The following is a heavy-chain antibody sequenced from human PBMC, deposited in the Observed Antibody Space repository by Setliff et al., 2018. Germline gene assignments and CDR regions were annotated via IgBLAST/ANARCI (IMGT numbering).Heavy chain of an antibody. CDR3: ARISRLYTSSWDDY. CDR1: GFVFSNYG. V-gene: IGHV3-21*01. CDR2: ISRDTDYT. Sequence: PGGSLRLSCAASGFVFSNYGMNWVRQAPGKGLEWIPGISRDTDYTYYAESVKGRFTIFRDNAKNSVYLQMNRLRAEDTAVYYCARISRLYTSSWDDYWGRGTLVTVSS. J-gene: IGHJ4*02. D-gene: IGHD6-13*01.